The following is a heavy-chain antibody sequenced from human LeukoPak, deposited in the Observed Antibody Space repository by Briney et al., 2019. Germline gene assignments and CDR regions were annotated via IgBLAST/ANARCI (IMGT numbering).Heavy chain of an antibody. D-gene: IGHD6-19*01. CDR2: INAGNGNT. V-gene: IGHV1-3*01. J-gene: IGHJ4*02. Sequence: ASVKVSCKASGYTFTSYAMHWVRQAPGQRLEWMGWINAGNGNTKYSQKFQGRVTITRDTSASTAYMELSSLRSEDTAVYYCARDSVTVAGTKRRFDYWGQGTLVTVSS. CDR1: GYTFTSYA. CDR3: ARDSVTVAGTKRRFDY.